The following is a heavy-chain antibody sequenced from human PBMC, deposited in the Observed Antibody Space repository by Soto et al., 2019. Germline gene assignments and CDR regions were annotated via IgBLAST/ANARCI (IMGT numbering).Heavy chain of an antibody. J-gene: IGHJ4*02. V-gene: IGHV3-23*01. Sequence: EVQLLESGGGLVQPGGSLRLSCAASGFTFSSYAMSWVRQAPGKGLEWVSAISGSGGSTYYADSVKGRFTISRDNSKNTRYLQMNSLRAEDTAVYYCAKDVEVVVAATPDYWGQGTLVTVSS. CDR1: GFTFSSYA. CDR3: AKDVEVVVAATPDY. CDR2: ISGSGGST. D-gene: IGHD2-15*01.